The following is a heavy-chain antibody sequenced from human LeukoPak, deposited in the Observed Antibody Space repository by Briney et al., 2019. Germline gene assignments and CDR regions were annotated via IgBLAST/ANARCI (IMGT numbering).Heavy chain of an antibody. Sequence: GGSLRLSCAASGFTFSIYTMNCVRXAPGKXXEWVSSISSSSNYIYYADSVKGRFTISRDNAKNSLYLQMHSLRAEDTAVYYCARDYDGSGYFGYWGQGTLVTVSS. J-gene: IGHJ4*02. CDR1: GFTFSIYT. D-gene: IGHD3-22*01. CDR2: ISSSSNYI. V-gene: IGHV3-21*01. CDR3: ARDYDGSGYFGY.